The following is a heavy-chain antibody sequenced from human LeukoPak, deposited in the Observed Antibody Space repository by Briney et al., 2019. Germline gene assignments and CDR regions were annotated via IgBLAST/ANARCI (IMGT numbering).Heavy chain of an antibody. CDR1: GFILKNAW. V-gene: IGHV3-15*01. CDR2: IRSKTDGGTT. D-gene: IGHD6-19*01. J-gene: IGHJ4*02. CDR3: TTGTEQQWLSLDY. Sequence: NTGGSLRLSCVASGFILKNAWMSWVRQAPGKGLEWVGRIRSKTDGGTTDYAAPVKGRFTISRDDSKNTLYLQMNSLKTADTAVYYCTTGTEQQWLSLDYWGQGTLVTVSS.